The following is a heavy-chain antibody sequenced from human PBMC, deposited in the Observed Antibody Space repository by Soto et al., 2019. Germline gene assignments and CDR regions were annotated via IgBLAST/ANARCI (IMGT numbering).Heavy chain of an antibody. CDR3: AKSEQWLVGFGY. CDR2: ISGSGSST. V-gene: IGHV3-23*01. D-gene: IGHD6-19*01. J-gene: IGHJ4*02. Sequence: GGSLRLSCAASGFTFSSYAMSWVRQAPGKGLEWVSTISGSGSSTYYADSVKGRFTISRDNSKNTLYLQMNSLRAEDTAVYYCAKSEQWLVGFGYWGQGTLVTVSS. CDR1: GFTFSSYA.